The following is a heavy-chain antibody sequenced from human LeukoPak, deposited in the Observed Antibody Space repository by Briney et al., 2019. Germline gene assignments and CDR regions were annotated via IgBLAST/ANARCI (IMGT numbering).Heavy chain of an antibody. Sequence: SVTVSCKASGGTFSSYAISWVRQAPGQGLEWMGGIIPIFGTANYAQKFQGRVTITVDESTSTAYMELSSLRSEDTAVYYCARTGPLEYSSSSFPYWGQGTLVTVSS. V-gene: IGHV1-69*01. CDR3: ARTGPLEYSSSSFPY. CDR1: GGTFSSYA. J-gene: IGHJ4*02. D-gene: IGHD6-6*01. CDR2: IIPIFGTA.